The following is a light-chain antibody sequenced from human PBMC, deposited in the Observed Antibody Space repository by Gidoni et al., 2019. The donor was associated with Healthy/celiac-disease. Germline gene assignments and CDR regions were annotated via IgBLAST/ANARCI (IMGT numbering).Light chain of an antibody. Sequence: EIVLTQSPGTLSLSPGERATLSCRASQSGSSSYLAWYQQTPGQAPRLLLYGASSRATGLPDRFSGSGSGTDFTLTISSLEPEDFAVYYCQQYGSSPSSTFGPGTKVDIK. CDR2: GAS. J-gene: IGKJ3*01. CDR3: QQYGSSPSST. V-gene: IGKV3-20*01. CDR1: QSGSSSY.